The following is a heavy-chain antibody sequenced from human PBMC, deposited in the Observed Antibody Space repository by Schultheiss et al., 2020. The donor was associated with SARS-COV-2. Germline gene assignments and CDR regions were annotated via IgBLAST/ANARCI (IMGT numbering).Heavy chain of an antibody. D-gene: IGHD2-15*01. CDR1: GGSISGYY. CDR3: AKLSRKWLVAATATPLPLPDY. V-gene: IGHV4-34*01. J-gene: IGHJ4*02. CDR2: INHSGST. Sequence: SQTLSLTCTVSGGSISGYYWNWIRQPPGKGLEWIGEINHSGSTNYNPSLKSRVTISVDTSKNQFSLKLSSVTAADTAVYYCAKLSRKWLVAATATPLPLPDYWGQGTLVTVSS.